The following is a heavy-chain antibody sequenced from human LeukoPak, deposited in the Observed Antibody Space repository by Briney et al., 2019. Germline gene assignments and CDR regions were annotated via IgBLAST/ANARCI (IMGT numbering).Heavy chain of an antibody. CDR2: VYYSGST. Sequence: SETLSLTCTVSGGSISSYYWSWIRQPPGKGLEWIGYVYYSGSTNYNPSLKSRVTISVVTSKSQFSLKLSSVTAADTAVYYCARTNHGGNSMYYYYLDVWGKGTTVTVSS. CDR1: GGSISSYY. D-gene: IGHD4-23*01. V-gene: IGHV4-59*01. CDR3: ARTNHGGNSMYYYYLDV. J-gene: IGHJ6*03.